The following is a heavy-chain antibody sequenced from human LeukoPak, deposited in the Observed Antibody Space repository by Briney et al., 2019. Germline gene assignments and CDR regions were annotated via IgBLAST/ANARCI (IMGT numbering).Heavy chain of an antibody. CDR3: ARSRGRSYGN. V-gene: IGHV4-39*01. CDR2: ISYSGTT. J-gene: IGHJ4*02. CDR1: GGSISSSYFY. Sequence: PSETLSLTCTFTGGSISSSYFYWGRIRQPPGKGLEWIGTISYSGTTYYNPSLKSRVTISVDTSKNQFSLRLSSVTAADTAVYYCARSRGRSYGNWGPGTLVTVSS. D-gene: IGHD5-18*01.